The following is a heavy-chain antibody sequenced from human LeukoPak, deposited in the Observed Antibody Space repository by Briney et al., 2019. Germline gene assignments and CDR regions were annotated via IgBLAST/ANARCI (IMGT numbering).Heavy chain of an antibody. CDR1: GFTFSSYS. CDR2: ISSSSSYI. Sequence: PGGSLRLSCAASGFTFSSYSMNWVRQAPGKGLEWVSSISSSSSYIYYADSVKGRFTISRDNAKNSLYLQMNSLRAEDTAVYYCARDEIAARHGRPDAFDIWGQGTMVTVSS. CDR3: ARDEIAARHGRPDAFDI. V-gene: IGHV3-21*01. J-gene: IGHJ3*02. D-gene: IGHD6-6*01.